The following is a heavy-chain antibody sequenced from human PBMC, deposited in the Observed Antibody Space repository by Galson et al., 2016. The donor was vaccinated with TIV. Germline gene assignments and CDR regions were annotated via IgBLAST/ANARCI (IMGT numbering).Heavy chain of an antibody. V-gene: IGHV3-11*06. CDR3: AKMKGTLSGYYVGSGSFDGFDS. J-gene: IGHJ4*02. CDR1: GFRFSDYY. CDR2: LSYDSVAI. D-gene: IGHD3-10*01. Sequence: SLRLSCAASGFRFSDYYMSWIRQSPGRGLEWLSYLSYDSVAIKYADSVEGRFTISRDNAKNSLYLQMNSLRAEDTAIYYCAKMKGTLSGYYVGSGSFDGFDSWGQGILVTVSS.